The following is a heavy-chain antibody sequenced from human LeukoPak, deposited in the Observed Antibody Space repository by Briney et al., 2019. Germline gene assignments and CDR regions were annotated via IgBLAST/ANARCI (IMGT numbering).Heavy chain of an antibody. J-gene: IGHJ4*02. CDR1: GFTFSDYY. CDR3: ARDHGRYDILTGYYRGGGAFDY. D-gene: IGHD3-9*01. V-gene: IGHV3-11*04. Sequence: PGGSLRLSCAASGFTFSDYYMSWIRQAPGKGLEWVSYISSSGSTIYYADSVQGRFTISRDNAKNLLYLQMNSLRAEDTAVYYCARDHGRYDILTGYYRGGGAFDYWGQGTLVTVSS. CDR2: ISSSGSTI.